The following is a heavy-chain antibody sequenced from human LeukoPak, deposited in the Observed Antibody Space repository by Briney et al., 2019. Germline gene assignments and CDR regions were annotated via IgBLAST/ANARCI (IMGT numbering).Heavy chain of an antibody. V-gene: IGHV5-51*01. CDR1: GYSFTSYW. J-gene: IGHJ4*02. Sequence: GESLKISCKGSGYSFTSYWIGWVRQMPGKGLEWMGIIYPDDSDTRYRPSFQGQVIISADKSISTAYLQWRSLKASDTAMYYCARGIGYDTSGYFTVQDYFDYWGQGTLVTVSS. CDR2: IYPDDSDT. CDR3: ARGIGYDTSGYFTVQDYFDY. D-gene: IGHD3-22*01.